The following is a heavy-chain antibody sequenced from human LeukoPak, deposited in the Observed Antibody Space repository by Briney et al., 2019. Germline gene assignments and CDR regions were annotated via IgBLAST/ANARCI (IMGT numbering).Heavy chain of an antibody. CDR1: GDSVSNNTTA. V-gene: IGHV6-1*01. J-gene: IGHJ4*02. CDR2: TYYRSKWYY. D-gene: IGHD6-13*01. Sequence: SQTLSLTCAISGDSVSNNTTAWNWIRQSPSRGLEWLGRTYYRSKWYYEYAVSVKSRITINPDTSKNQFSLQLNSVTPEDTAVYYCAKAYSMSYWGQGTLVTVSS. CDR3: AKAYSMSY.